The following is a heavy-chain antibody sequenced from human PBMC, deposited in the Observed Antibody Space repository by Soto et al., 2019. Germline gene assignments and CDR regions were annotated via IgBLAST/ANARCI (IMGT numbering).Heavy chain of an antibody. CDR3: VKYTVTEDLGGS. CDR2: ISRAGTYT. D-gene: IGHD4-17*01. CDR1: GFTFRSYA. J-gene: IGHJ5*02. V-gene: IGHV3-23*01. Sequence: EAQLLESGGDLVRPGGSLRLSCAASGFTFRSYAMGWVRQAPGQGLAWVSGISRAGTYTFYADSVRGRLSIPRDNSGGTLDLYMNALRADDTAIYFCVKYTVTEDLGGSWGQGALVTVSS.